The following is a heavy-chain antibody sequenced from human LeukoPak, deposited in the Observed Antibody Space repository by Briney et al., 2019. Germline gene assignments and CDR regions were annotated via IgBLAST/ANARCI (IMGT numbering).Heavy chain of an antibody. J-gene: IGHJ4*02. CDR2: INPRNGDT. CDR1: GYPFSDYY. CDR3: ARLSAL. V-gene: IGHV1-2*02. Sequence: WASVKVSCKTSGYPFSDYYIHWIRQASGQGLESMGWINPRNGDTKYAQRSRGRLTISMDTSIDTVYMELSSLRYDDTAVYYCARLSALWGQGTLVTVSS.